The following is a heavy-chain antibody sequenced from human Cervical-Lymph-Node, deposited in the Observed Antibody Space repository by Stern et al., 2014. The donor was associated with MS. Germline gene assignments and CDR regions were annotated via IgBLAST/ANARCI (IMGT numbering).Heavy chain of an antibody. Sequence: QVQLQESGPGLVKPSETLSLTCTVSGGSFSSSSSHWGWIRQPPGKGLEWIGNIYYSGDTYYNPSLKSRLTISVDTSKSQLSLKLSSGTAADTAVYYCARLHCSSNSCHMDVWGRGTTVTVSS. CDR2: IYYSGDT. D-gene: IGHD2-2*01. V-gene: IGHV4-39*01. J-gene: IGHJ6*02. CDR3: ARLHCSSNSCHMDV. CDR1: GGSFSSSSSH.